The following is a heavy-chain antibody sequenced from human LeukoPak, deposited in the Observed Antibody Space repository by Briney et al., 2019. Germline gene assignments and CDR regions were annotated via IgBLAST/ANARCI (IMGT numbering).Heavy chain of an antibody. J-gene: IGHJ4*02. Sequence: GALRLSCVASGFTLREYGFHWVRQAPGKGLEWVAVMWNDGITGKYADSVRGRFSVSRDNSKNTVYLQMDSLRADDTSVYYCARDGSGWSSDYWGQGTLVTVSS. V-gene: IGHV3-33*01. CDR1: GFTLREYG. CDR2: MWNDGITG. CDR3: ARDGSGWSSDY. D-gene: IGHD6-19*01.